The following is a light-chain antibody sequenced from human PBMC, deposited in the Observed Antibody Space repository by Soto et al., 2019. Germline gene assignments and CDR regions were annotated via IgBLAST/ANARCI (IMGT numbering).Light chain of an antibody. CDR3: LQDYGYPRT. J-gene: IGKJ1*01. CDR2: AAS. Sequence: AIQMTQSPSSLSASVGDRVTITSRASQDIRHDLGWYQQRPGKAPKLLIYAASTLQSGVPSRFSGSGSGTDFTLTITSLQPDDFATYYCLQDYGYPRTFGQGTKVEVK. V-gene: IGKV1-6*01. CDR1: QDIRHD.